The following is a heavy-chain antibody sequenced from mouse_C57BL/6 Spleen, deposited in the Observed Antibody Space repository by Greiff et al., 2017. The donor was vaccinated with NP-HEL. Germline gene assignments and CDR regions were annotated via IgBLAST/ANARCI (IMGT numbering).Heavy chain of an antibody. J-gene: IGHJ3*01. CDR1: GYTFTSYW. V-gene: IGHV1-7*01. CDR3: ARGAYDYDSWFAY. CDR2: INPSSGYT. D-gene: IGHD2-4*01. Sequence: QVQLKESGAELAKPGASVKLSCKASGYTFTSYWMHWVKQRPGQGLEWIGYINPSSGYTKYNQKFKDKATLTADKSSSTAYMQLSSLTYEDSAVYYCARGAYDYDSWFAYWGQGTLVTVSA.